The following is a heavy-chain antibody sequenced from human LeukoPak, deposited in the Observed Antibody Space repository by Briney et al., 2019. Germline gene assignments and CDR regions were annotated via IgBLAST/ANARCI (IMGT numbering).Heavy chain of an antibody. V-gene: IGHV4-30-4*08. D-gene: IGHD2-2*01. CDR2: IYYSGST. CDR1: GGSISSGDYY. J-gene: IGHJ4*02. CDR3: AREYCSSTSCRYGGYFDY. Sequence: SETLSLTCTVSGGSISSGDYYWSWIRQPPWKGLEWIGYIYYSGSTYYNPSLKSRFTISVDTSKNQFSLKLSSVTAADTAVYYCAREYCSSTSCRYGGYFDYWGQGTLVTVSS.